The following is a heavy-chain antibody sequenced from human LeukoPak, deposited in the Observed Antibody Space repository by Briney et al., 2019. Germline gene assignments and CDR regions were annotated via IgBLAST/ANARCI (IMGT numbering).Heavy chain of an antibody. V-gene: IGHV1-18*01. Sequence: GASVKVSCKASGYTFTSYGISWVRQAPGQGLEWMGWISAYNGNTNYAQKLQGRVTMTTDTSTSTAYMELRSLRSDDTAVYYCARYSGYDQENAFDIWGQGTMVTVSS. CDR2: ISAYNGNT. CDR3: ARYSGYDQENAFDI. CDR1: GYTFTSYG. D-gene: IGHD5-12*01. J-gene: IGHJ3*02.